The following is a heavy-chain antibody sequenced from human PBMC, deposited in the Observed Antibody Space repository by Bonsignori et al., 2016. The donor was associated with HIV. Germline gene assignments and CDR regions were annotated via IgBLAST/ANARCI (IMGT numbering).Heavy chain of an antibody. D-gene: IGHD6-13*01. Sequence: WIRQPPGKGLEWVGRIKSKTDGGTTDYAAPVKGRFTISRDDSKNTLYLQMNSLKTEDTAVYYCTTDGIAAAGTTFYYYYYMDVWGKGTTVTVSS. CDR3: TTDGIAAAGTTFYYYYYMDV. V-gene: IGHV3-15*01. CDR2: IKSKTDGGTT. J-gene: IGHJ6*03.